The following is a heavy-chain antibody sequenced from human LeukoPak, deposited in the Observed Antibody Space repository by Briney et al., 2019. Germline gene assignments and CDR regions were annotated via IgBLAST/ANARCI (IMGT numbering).Heavy chain of an antibody. J-gene: IGHJ4*02. CDR3: ARYHCGSTYCPGVDF. D-gene: IGHD2-2*01. CDR1: AVSFNSGGYF. Sequence: SETLSLTCTVSAVSFNSGGYFWTWVPQHPGEGLEWIGSNWKSGNSYYNPSLSSRVIISADSSKTTFSLKLRSVTAADTAVYYCARYHCGSTYCPGVDFYGQGTLVTVSS. CDR2: NWKSGNS. V-gene: IGHV4-31*03.